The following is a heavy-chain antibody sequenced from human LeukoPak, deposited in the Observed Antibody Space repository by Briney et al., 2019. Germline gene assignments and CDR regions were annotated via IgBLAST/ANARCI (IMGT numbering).Heavy chain of an antibody. V-gene: IGHV4-59*01. D-gene: IGHD3-22*01. CDR2: FHHSGTN. CDR1: GGSINSYY. Sequence: KPSETPSPTCAVSGGSINSYYWSWIRQPPGGGLGWIAFFHHSGTNNYNPSVKGRVTISFDTSKNHLSLDLRSVTAADTATYYCAAVLYGSNGFDYWGRGTLVTVAA. CDR3: AAVLYGSNGFDY. J-gene: IGHJ4*02.